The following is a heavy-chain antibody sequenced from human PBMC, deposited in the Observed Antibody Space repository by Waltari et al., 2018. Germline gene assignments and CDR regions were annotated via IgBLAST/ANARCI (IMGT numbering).Heavy chain of an antibody. D-gene: IGHD3-16*01. CDR1: GFSFNTLD. Sequence: EVQLVESGGGLVQPGGSLRLSCAASGFSFNTLDMNWVRQAPGKGLEWVSYIRSGGYTRYYADSVKGRFTISTDNAKNSLYLQMNSLTVEDTGVYYCARSRSSIWGLDYWGQGIQVTVSS. V-gene: IGHV3-48*03. CDR3: ARSRSSIWGLDY. J-gene: IGHJ4*02. CDR2: IRSGGYTR.